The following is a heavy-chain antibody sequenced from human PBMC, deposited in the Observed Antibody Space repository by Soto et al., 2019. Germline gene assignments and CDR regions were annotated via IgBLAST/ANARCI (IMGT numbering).Heavy chain of an antibody. V-gene: IGHV1-46*03. CDR3: ARSGGPAALPYAFEI. Sequence: GLEWMGIINPSGGSTSYAQKFQGRVTMTRDTSTSTVYMELSSLRSEDTAVYYCARSGGPAALPYAFEIWGQRTMRSV. J-gene: IGHJ3*02. D-gene: IGHD2-2*01. CDR2: INPSGGST.